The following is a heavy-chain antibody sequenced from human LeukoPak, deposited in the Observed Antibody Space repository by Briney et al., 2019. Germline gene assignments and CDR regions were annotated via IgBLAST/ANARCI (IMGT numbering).Heavy chain of an antibody. CDR3: AKDREWEPPTYSFDY. D-gene: IGHD1-26*01. J-gene: IGHJ4*02. CDR1: GFTFSNYA. Sequence: GGSLRLSCAASGFTFSNYAMSWVRRAPGKGLEWVSGISGSGGTTYYADSVKGRFTISRDNSKNTLYLQMSSLRADDTAVYYCAKDREWEPPTYSFDYWGRGTLVTVSS. CDR2: ISGSGGTT. V-gene: IGHV3-23*01.